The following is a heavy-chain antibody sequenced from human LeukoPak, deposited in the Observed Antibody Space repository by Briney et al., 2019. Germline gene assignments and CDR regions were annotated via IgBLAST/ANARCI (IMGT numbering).Heavy chain of an antibody. J-gene: IGHJ3*02. V-gene: IGHV4-38-2*02. CDR3: AIAIVGATWGAFDI. D-gene: IGHD1-26*01. Sequence: SETLSLTCTVSGYSISSGYYWGWIRQPPGKGLEWIGSIYHSGSTYYNPSLKSRVTISVDMSKNQFSLKLSSVTAADTAVYYCAIAIVGATWGAFDIWGQGTMVTVSS. CDR1: GYSISSGYY. CDR2: IYHSGST.